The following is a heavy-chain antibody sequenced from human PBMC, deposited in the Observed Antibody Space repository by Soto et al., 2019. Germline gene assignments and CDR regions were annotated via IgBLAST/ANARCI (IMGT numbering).Heavy chain of an antibody. D-gene: IGHD2-15*01. J-gene: IGHJ4*02. V-gene: IGHV4-31*03. CDR2: IYYSGST. CDR3: ARGYCSGGSCLPHDY. Sequence: QVQLQESGPGLVKPSQTLSLTCTVSGGSISSGGYYWSWIRQHPGKGLEWIGYIYYSGSTYYNPSLKSRVTISVDTSKKQFSLKLSSVTAADTAVYYSARGYCSGGSCLPHDYWGQGTLVTVSS. CDR1: GGSISSGGYY.